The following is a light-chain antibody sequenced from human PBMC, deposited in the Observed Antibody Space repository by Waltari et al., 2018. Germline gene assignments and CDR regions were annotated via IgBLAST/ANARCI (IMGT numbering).Light chain of an antibody. CDR1: QGISNS. CDR3: QQHNSHPLT. V-gene: IGKV1-NL1*01. CDR2: DAS. Sequence: DIQMTQSPSSLSASIGDRVTITCRASQGISNSLAWYQQKPGKAPNLLVYDASTVESGVPSRFSGSGSGTDYTLTISSLQPEDFATYYCQQHNSHPLTFGGGTKVEIK. J-gene: IGKJ4*01.